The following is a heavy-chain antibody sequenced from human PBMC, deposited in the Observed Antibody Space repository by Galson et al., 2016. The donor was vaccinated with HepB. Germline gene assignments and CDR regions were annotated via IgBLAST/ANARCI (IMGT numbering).Heavy chain of an antibody. CDR2: IYYSGRT. D-gene: IGHD3-10*01. Sequence: TLSLTCIVSGGSISSGGYYWNWIRQHPGKGLEWIGYIYYSGRTTYNPSLKSRVTISIDTSKNQFSLKLSSVTAADTAVYYCARRVADDSGKWMFYFDYWGRGTLVTVSS. J-gene: IGHJ4*02. CDR1: GGSISSGGYY. V-gene: IGHV4-31*03. CDR3: ARRVADDSGKWMFYFDY.